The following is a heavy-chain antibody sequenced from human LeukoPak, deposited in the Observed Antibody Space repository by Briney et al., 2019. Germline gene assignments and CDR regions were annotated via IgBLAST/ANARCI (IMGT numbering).Heavy chain of an antibody. D-gene: IGHD1-26*01. J-gene: IGHJ3*02. CDR1: GFTFSSYG. CDR3: AKDLSSTELPDAFDI. V-gene: IGHV3-23*01. CDR2: ISGSGGST. Sequence: PGGSLRLSCAASGFTFSSYGMSWVRQAPGKGLEWVSAISGSGGSTYYADSVKGRFTISRDNSKNTLYLQMNSLRAEDTAVYYCAKDLSSTELPDAFDIWGQGTMVTVSS.